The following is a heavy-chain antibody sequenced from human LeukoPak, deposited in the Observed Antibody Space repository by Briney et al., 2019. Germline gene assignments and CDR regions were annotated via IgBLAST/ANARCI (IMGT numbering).Heavy chain of an antibody. Sequence: SVKVSCKASGGTFSSYAIGWVRQAPGQGLEWMGGIIPIFGTANYAQKFQGRVTITADESTSTAYMELSSLRSEDTAVYYCARGGVAMVRGGFYYYYGMDVWGQGTTVTVSS. CDR3: ARGGVAMVRGGFYYYYGMDV. V-gene: IGHV1-69*13. CDR2: IIPIFGTA. D-gene: IGHD3-10*01. CDR1: GGTFSSYA. J-gene: IGHJ6*02.